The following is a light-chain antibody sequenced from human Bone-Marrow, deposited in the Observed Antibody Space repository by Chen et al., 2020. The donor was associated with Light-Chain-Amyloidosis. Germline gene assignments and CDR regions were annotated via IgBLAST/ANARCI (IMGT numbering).Light chain of an antibody. CDR1: DLPTKY. CDR3: QSADSSGSYEVI. J-gene: IGLJ2*01. Sequence: SYELTQPPSVSVSPGQTARITCSGDDLPTKYAYWYQQKPGQAPVLVIHRDTERPSGISERFSGSSSGTTATLTSSGVQAEDEADYNCQSADSSGSYEVIVGGGTKVTVL. V-gene: IGLV3-25*03. CDR2: RDT.